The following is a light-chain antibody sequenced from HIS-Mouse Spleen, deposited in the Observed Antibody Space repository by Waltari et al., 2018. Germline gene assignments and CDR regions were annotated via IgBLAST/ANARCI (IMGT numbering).Light chain of an antibody. CDR3: QSADSSGTHVV. J-gene: IGLJ2*01. V-gene: IGLV3-21*03. CDR2: DDS. Sequence: SYVLTQPPSVSVAPGKTARITCGGNNIGSKSVHWYQQKPGQAPVLVVYDDSDRPSGIPERFSGSSSGTTVTLTISGVQAEDEADYYCQSADSSGTHVVFGGGTKLTVL. CDR1: NIGSKS.